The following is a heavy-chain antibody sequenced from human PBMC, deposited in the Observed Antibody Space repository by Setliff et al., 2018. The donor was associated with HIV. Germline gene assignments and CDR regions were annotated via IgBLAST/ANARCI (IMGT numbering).Heavy chain of an antibody. V-gene: IGHV3-21*01. Sequence: GGSLRLSCAASGFTFSSYSMNWVRQAPGKGLEWVSSISSSSGYIYYADSVKGRFTISRDNAKNSLYLQMNSLRAEDTAVYYCARDYGCSGGSCYSGGAFDIWGQGTMVTVSS. D-gene: IGHD2-15*01. CDR2: ISSSSGYI. CDR3: ARDYGCSGGSCYSGGAFDI. J-gene: IGHJ3*02. CDR1: GFTFSSYS.